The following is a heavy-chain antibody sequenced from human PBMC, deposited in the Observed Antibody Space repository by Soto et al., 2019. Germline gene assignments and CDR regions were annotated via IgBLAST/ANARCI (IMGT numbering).Heavy chain of an antibody. D-gene: IGHD3-22*01. CDR2: IDPSGGIT. Sequence: QVQLSQFGAEVKKPGPSVKVSCKASGYSFTNFHIHWVRQAHGQGLEWMGMIDPSGGITRDAQRLQGRITMTRDASTSTVYMELRSLTSEDTAVYYCARDLIGHDNYETIGYYFDHWGQGTLVTVSS. CDR3: ARDLIGHDNYETIGYYFDH. CDR1: GYSFTNFH. J-gene: IGHJ4*02. V-gene: IGHV1-46*01.